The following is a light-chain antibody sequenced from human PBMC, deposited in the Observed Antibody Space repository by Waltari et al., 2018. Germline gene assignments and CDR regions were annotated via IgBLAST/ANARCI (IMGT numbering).Light chain of an antibody. CDR1: QSLLQTNGNNY. CDR3: MQGLKTPIT. J-gene: IGKJ5*01. CDR2: VAS. Sequence: DIVMTQSPLSLPVTTGEPASISCRSSQSLLQTNGNNYLAWYLQKPGQSPQLLIYVASNRASGVPDRFSGSGSGTDFTLKISRVEAEDVGVYYCMQGLKTPITFGQGTRLEIK. V-gene: IGKV2-28*01.